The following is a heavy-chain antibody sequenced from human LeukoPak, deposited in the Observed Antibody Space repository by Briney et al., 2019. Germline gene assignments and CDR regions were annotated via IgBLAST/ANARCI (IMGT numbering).Heavy chain of an antibody. CDR2: ISGSGGST. CDR1: GFTFSSYA. V-gene: IGHV3-23*01. CDR3: AKAPDYDILTGYVDY. D-gene: IGHD3-9*01. J-gene: IGHJ4*02. Sequence: GGSLRLSCAASGFTFSSYAMSWVRQAPGKGLEWVSAISGSGGSTYYADSVKGRFTISRDNSKNTLYLQMNSLRAENTAVYYCAKAPDYDILTGYVDYWGQGTRVTVAS.